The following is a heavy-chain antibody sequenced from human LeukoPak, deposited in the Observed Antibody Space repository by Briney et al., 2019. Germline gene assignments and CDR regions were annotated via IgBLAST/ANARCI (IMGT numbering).Heavy chain of an antibody. V-gene: IGHV3-23*01. CDR2: ISGSGGTT. J-gene: IGHJ4*02. D-gene: IGHD6-13*01. Sequence: GGSLRLSCAASGFTFSSYAMSWVRQAPGKGLEWVSAISGSGGTTYYADSVKGRFNISRDNSKNTLYLQMNSLRDEDTAVYYCARDSGISWYFDSWGQGTLVTVSS. CDR1: GFTFSSYA. CDR3: ARDSGISWYFDS.